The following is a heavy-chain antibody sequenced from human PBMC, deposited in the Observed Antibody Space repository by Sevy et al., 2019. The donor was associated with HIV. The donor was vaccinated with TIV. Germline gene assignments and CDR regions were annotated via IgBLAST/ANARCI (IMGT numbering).Heavy chain of an antibody. D-gene: IGHD1-26*01. Sequence: GGSLRLSCAASGFTFSSYAMHWVRQAPGKGLEWVAVISYDGSNKYYADSVKGRFTISRDNSKNTLYLQMNSLRAEDTAVYYCARGDANYYYYGMDVWGQETTVTVSS. CDR3: ARGDANYYYYGMDV. CDR2: ISYDGSNK. J-gene: IGHJ6*02. V-gene: IGHV3-30-3*01. CDR1: GFTFSSYA.